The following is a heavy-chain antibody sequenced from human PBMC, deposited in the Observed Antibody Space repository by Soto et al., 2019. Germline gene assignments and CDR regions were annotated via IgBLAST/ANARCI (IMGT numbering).Heavy chain of an antibody. CDR1: GFTFSHYS. CDR3: AKGLLNGRWYAAD. V-gene: IGHV3-48*01. CDR2: IGTTSTTI. Sequence: PGGSLRPSCAASGFTFSHYSVNWVRQAPGKGLEWVSYIGTTSTTIYYADSVKGRFTISRDNAKNSLYLQMNTLRAEDTAVYYCAKGLLNGRWYAADWGQGTLVTVSS. J-gene: IGHJ4*02. D-gene: IGHD6-13*01.